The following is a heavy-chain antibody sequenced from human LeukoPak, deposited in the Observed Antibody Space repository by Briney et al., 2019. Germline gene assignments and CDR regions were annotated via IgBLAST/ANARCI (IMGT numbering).Heavy chain of an antibody. Sequence: SETLSLTCTVSGGSFSNNYWTWIRQPPGKGLEWIGNIFYGGSTNYNPSVKSRVTISLDASKSQFSLKLKSVTAADTAIYYCARDRLLSGYPDPYYYGLDVWGQGTTVTVSS. CDR2: IFYGGST. D-gene: IGHD3-3*01. CDR1: GGSFSNNY. J-gene: IGHJ6*02. CDR3: ARDRLLSGYPDPYYYGLDV. V-gene: IGHV4-59*01.